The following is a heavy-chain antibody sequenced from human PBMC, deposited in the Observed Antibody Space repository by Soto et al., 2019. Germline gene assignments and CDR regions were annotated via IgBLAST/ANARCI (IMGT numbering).Heavy chain of an antibody. CDR3: ARDEAAAGLGWFDP. J-gene: IGHJ5*02. CDR2: IYYSGST. CDR1: GCSISSYY. V-gene: IGHV4-59*01. D-gene: IGHD6-13*01. Sequence: PSETLSLTCTVSGCSISSYYLSWIRQPPGKGLEWIADIYYSGSTNYNPSLKSRVTISVDTSKNQFSLKLSSVTAADTAVYYCARDEAAAGLGWFDPWGPGTPVTVSS.